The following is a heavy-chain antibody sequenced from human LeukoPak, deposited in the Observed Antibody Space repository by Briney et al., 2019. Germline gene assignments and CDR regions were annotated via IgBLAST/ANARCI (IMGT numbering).Heavy chain of an antibody. CDR3: ARDITMVRGALNWFDP. Sequence: SVKVSCKASGGTFRSYAISWVRQAPGQGLEWMGRIIPILGIANYAQKFQGRVTITADKSTSTAYMELSSLRSEDTAVYYCARDITMVRGALNWFDPWGQGTLVTVSS. CDR1: GGTFRSYA. D-gene: IGHD3-10*01. CDR2: IIPILGIA. J-gene: IGHJ5*02. V-gene: IGHV1-69*04.